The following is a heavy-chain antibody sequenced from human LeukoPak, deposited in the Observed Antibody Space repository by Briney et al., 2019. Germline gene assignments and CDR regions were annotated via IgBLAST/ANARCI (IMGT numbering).Heavy chain of an antibody. CDR2: ISSSSDSI. Sequence: PGGSLRLSCAASGFTFSTYGMNWVRQALENRLEWVSYISSSSDSIYYADSVKGRFTISRDNAENSLYLQMNSLRDEDTAVYYCARAMRSGYDYWGQGTLVTVSS. CDR3: ARAMRSGYDY. D-gene: IGHD5-12*01. J-gene: IGHJ4*02. V-gene: IGHV3-48*02. CDR1: GFTFSTYG.